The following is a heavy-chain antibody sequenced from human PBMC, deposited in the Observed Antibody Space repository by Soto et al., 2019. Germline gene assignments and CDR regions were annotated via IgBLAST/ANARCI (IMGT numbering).Heavy chain of an antibody. D-gene: IGHD3-16*01. CDR2: IIPVFGTT. V-gene: IGHV1-69*13. J-gene: IGHJ4*02. CDR1: GGLFSSYA. Sequence: GASVKVSCKASGGLFSSYAISWVRQAPGQGLEWMGGIIPVFGTTNYAEKFQGRVTITADEFTNTAYMELRGLRSDDTAVYYCARIGVSSGHESPDFDSWGQGTLVTVSS. CDR3: ARIGVSSGHESPDFDS.